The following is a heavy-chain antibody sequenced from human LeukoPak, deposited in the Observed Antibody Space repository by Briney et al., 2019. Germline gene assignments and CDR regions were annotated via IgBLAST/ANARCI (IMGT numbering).Heavy chain of an antibody. CDR3: ARIDYGSGAFWFDP. V-gene: IGHV3-66*01. J-gene: IGHJ5*02. D-gene: IGHD3-10*01. CDR2: IYSGGST. CDR1: GLTVSSNY. Sequence: HPGGSLRLSSAGSGLTVSSNYMSWVRQAPRKGLEWVSVIYSGGSTYYTDSVKGRFTISRDNSKNTLYLQMNSLRAEDTAVYYCARIDYGSGAFWFDPWGQGTLVTVSS.